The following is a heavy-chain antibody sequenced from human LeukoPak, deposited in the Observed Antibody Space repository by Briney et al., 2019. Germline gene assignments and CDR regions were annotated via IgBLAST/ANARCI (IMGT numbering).Heavy chain of an antibody. V-gene: IGHV4-38-2*01. D-gene: IGHD3-16*01. CDR2: IYYTGTT. CDR3: ATKHYDYVKF. Sequence: SEALSLTCGVSGYSITSGYYWGWIRQPPGKGLEWIGSIYYTGTTFYNPSLKSRLTISLDTSKNQFSLRLNSVTAADTATYYCATKHYDYVKFWGQGTLVSVS. J-gene: IGHJ4*02. CDR1: GYSITSGYY.